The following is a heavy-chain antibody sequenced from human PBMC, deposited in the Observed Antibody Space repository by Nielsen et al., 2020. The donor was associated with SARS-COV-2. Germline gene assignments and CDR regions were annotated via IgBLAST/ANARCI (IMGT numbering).Heavy chain of an antibody. V-gene: IGHV3-66*01. J-gene: IGHJ6*02. CDR2: IYSGGST. Sequence: GESLKISCAASGFTVSSNYMSWVRQAPGKGLEWVSVIYSGGSTYYADSVKGRFTISRDNTKNTLYLQMNSLRAEDTAVYYCTKGRYYGLDVWGQGTTVTVSS. CDR1: GFTVSSNY. CDR3: TKGRYYGLDV. D-gene: IGHD2-8*01.